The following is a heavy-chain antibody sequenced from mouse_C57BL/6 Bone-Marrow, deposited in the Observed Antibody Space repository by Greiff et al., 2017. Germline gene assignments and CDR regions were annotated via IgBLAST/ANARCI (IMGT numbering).Heavy chain of an antibody. CDR2: ISSGSSTI. J-gene: IGHJ3*01. CDR3: ARGITTVEAWFAY. CDR1: GFTFSDYG. Sequence: EVKLMESGGGLVKPGGSLKLSCAASGFTFSDYGMHWVRQAPEKGLEWVAYISSGSSTIYYADTVKGRFTISRDNAKKTLFLQMTSLRSEDTAMYYCARGITTVEAWFAYWGQGTLVTVSA. D-gene: IGHD1-1*01. V-gene: IGHV5-17*01.